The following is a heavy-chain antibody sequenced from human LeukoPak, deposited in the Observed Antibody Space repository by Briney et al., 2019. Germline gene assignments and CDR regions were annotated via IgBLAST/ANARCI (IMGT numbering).Heavy chain of an antibody. V-gene: IGHV1-3*01. CDR1: GYTFTSYA. Sequence: GASVKVSCKASGYTFTSYAMHWVRQAPGQRLEWMGWINAGNGNTKYSQKFQGRVTITRDTSASTAYMELSSLRSEDTAVYYCARDPLIAAAGNLPDYWGQGTLVTVSS. J-gene: IGHJ4*02. CDR2: INAGNGNT. CDR3: ARDPLIAAAGNLPDY. D-gene: IGHD6-13*01.